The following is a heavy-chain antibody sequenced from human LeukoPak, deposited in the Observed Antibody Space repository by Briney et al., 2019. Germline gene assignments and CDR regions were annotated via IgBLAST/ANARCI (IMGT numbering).Heavy chain of an antibody. Sequence: SETLSLTCTVSGASITTGDYFWTWIRQHPGKGLEWIGYMHYSGSSNYNPSLKSRATTSVDTSKNQFSLKLTSVTAADTAVYYCARVHYSSTLPGSWFDPWGQGTLVTVSS. V-gene: IGHV4-31*03. J-gene: IGHJ5*02. CDR1: GASITTGDYF. CDR3: ARVHYSSTLPGSWFDP. D-gene: IGHD6-13*01. CDR2: MHYSGSS.